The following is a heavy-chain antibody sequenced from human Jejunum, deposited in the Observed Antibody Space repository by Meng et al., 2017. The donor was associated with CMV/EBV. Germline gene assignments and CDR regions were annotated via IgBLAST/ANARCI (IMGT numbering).Heavy chain of an antibody. CDR3: AKGMGPYDFWSGPDY. D-gene: IGHD3-3*01. CDR2: INWNSGSI. J-gene: IGHJ4*02. V-gene: IGHV3-9*03. CDR1: FTCDDYA. Sequence: FTCDDYAMHWVRQAPGKGREWVSGINWNSGSIVYADSVKGRFTISRDNAKNSLYLQMNSLRPEDMAFYYCAKGMGPYDFWSGPDYWGQGTLVTVSS.